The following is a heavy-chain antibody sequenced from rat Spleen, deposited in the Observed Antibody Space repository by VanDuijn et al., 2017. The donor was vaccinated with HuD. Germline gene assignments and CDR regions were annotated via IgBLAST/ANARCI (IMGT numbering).Heavy chain of an antibody. CDR3: ARLYSDGYEYFDY. V-gene: IGHV5-7*01. D-gene: IGHD1-12*03. J-gene: IGHJ2*01. Sequence: EVRLVESGGGLVQPGRSLKLSCAASGFTFSDYNMAWVRQAPKKGLEWVAKISYDGSSTYYRDSVKGRFTISKDNAKSTLYQEIDSLRSEDTGTYYCARLYSDGYEYFDYWGQGVMVTVSS. CDR1: GFTFSDYN. CDR2: ISYDGSST.